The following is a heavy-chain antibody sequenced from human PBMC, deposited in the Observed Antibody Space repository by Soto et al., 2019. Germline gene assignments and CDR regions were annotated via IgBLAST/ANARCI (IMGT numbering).Heavy chain of an antibody. V-gene: IGHV3-21*04. D-gene: IGHD3-16*01. Sequence: EVQLVESGGGLVKPGGSLRLSCAASGFIFSTYSMNWVRQTPGKGLEWVSFISSGGSTISYADSVKGRFTISRDNAKNSLYLQMNSLRAEDTAMYYCARNYVWGSYNWGQGTLVTVTS. CDR3: ARNYVWGSYN. J-gene: IGHJ4*02. CDR2: ISSGGSTI. CDR1: GFIFSTYS.